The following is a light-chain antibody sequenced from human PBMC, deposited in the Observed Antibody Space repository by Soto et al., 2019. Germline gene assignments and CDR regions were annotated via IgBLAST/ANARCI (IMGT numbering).Light chain of an antibody. V-gene: IGLV2-23*02. CDR3: CSYAGSSTPYV. CDR2: EVS. Sequence: QCALTQPASVSGSAGQSITISCTGTSSDVGNYNLVSWYQQHPGKAPKLMVYEVSKRPSGVSNRFSGSKSGNTASLTISGLQAEDETDYYCCSYAGSSTPYVFGTGTKVTVL. CDR1: SSDVGNYNL. J-gene: IGLJ1*01.